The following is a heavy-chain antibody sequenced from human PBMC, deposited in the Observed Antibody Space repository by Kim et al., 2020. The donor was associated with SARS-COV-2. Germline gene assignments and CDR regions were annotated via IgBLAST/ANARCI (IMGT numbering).Heavy chain of an antibody. J-gene: IGHJ6*02. D-gene: IGHD6-13*01. V-gene: IGHV4-39*01. CDR3: AGLQQLAYYYYGMDV. CDR1: GGSISSSSYY. CDR2: IYYSGST. Sequence: SETLSLTCTVSGGSISSSSYYWGWIRQPPGKGLEWIGSIYYSGSTYYNPSLKSRVTISVDTSKNQFSLKLSSVTAADTAVYYCAGLQQLAYYYYGMDVWGQGAPVTVSS.